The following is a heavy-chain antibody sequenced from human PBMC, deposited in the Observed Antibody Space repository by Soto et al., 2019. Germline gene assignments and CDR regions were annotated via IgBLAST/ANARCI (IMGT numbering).Heavy chain of an antibody. V-gene: IGHV3-7*01. J-gene: IGHJ4*02. D-gene: IGHD6-19*01. CDR1: GFTFSSYW. Sequence: EVQLVESGGGLVQPGGSLRLSCAASGFTFSSYWMSWVRQAPGKGLEWVANIKQDGSEKYYVDSVKGRFTISRDNAKNSLYLQMDSLRAEDTAVYYCASLAEPVPLSYYFDYWGQGTLVTVSS. CDR2: IKQDGSEK. CDR3: ASLAEPVPLSYYFDY.